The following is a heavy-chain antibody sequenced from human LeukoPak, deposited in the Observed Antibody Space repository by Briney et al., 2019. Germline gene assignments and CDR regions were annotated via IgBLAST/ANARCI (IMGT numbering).Heavy chain of an antibody. V-gene: IGHV1-46*01. Sequence: GASVKVSCKASGYTFTNYYIHWVRQAPGHGLEWMGISNPSGDSTNYAQKFQGRVTMTRDTSTSTVYMDLSSLRSEDTAVYYCARWTTTFLDYWGQGTLVIVSS. CDR2: SNPSGDST. J-gene: IGHJ4*02. CDR3: ARWTTTFLDY. D-gene: IGHD1-1*01. CDR1: GYTFTNYY.